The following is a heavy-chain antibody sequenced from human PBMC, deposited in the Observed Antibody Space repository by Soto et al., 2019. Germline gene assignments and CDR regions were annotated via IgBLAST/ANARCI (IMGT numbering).Heavy chain of an antibody. CDR2: INHSGST. CDR3: ARGPSLLLPRYYGSRFDP. J-gene: IGHJ5*02. Sequence: SETLSLTCAVYGGSFSGYYWSWIRQPPGKGLEWIGEINHSGSTNYNPSLKSRVTISVDTSKNQFSLKLSSVTAADTAVYYCARGPSLLLPRYYGSRFDPWGQGTLVTVSS. V-gene: IGHV4-34*01. D-gene: IGHD3-10*01. CDR1: GGSFSGYY.